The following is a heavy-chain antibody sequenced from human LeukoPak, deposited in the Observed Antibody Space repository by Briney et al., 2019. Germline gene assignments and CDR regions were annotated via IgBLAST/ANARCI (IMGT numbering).Heavy chain of an antibody. V-gene: IGHV4-34*01. CDR3: ARHQDGYGDYFDF. D-gene: IGHD5-24*01. CDR1: GVPFSNYY. Sequence: SETLSLTCAVSGVPFSNYYWSWVRQSPRQGLEWIGEINHSGYTNYNPSLKSRVTISVDTSKNQFSLKVSSVTAPDTAIYYCARHQDGYGDYFDFWGQGILVTVSS. CDR2: INHSGYT. J-gene: IGHJ4*02.